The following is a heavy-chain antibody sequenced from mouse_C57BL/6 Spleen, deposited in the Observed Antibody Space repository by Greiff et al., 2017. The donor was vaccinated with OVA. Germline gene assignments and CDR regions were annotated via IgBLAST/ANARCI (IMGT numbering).Heavy chain of an antibody. CDR3: ARGYGRNYFDY. D-gene: IGHD1-1*01. Sequence: QVQLQQPGAELVKPGASVKLSCKASGYTFTSYWMQWVKQRPGQGLEWIGEIDPSDSYTNYNQKFKGKATLTVDTSSSTAYMQLSSLTSEDSAVYYCARGYGRNYFDYWGKGTTLTVSS. CDR1: GYTFTSYW. CDR2: IDPSDSYT. V-gene: IGHV1-50*01. J-gene: IGHJ2*01.